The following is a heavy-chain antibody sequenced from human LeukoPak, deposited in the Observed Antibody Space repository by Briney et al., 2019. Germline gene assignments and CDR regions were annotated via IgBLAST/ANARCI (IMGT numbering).Heavy chain of an antibody. CDR2: INKEGSET. Sequence: PGGSLRLSWAASGFTLSGYWMSWVRQAPGKGLEWVANINKEGSETSYVDSVKDRFTIYKDSDKNSLYLQMNSLRVEDTAVYYCARDRASWFDPWGQGTLVTVSS. CDR3: ARDRASWFDP. D-gene: IGHD3-10*01. CDR1: GFTLSGYW. V-gene: IGHV3-7*01. J-gene: IGHJ5*02.